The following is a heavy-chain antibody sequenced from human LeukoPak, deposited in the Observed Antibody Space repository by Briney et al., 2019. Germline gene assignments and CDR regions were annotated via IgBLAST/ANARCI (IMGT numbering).Heavy chain of an antibody. D-gene: IGHD3-10*01. CDR1: GFTFSNAC. CDR3: TTDNNRITIVYFDY. CDR2: IKSKTDGGTT. V-gene: IGHV3-15*01. Sequence: PGGSLRLSCAASGFTFSNACMSWVRQAPGKGLKWVGRIKSKTDGGTTDYAAPVKGRFTISRDDSKNTLYLQMNSLKTEDTAVYYCTTDNNRITIVYFDYWGQGTLVTVSS. J-gene: IGHJ4*02.